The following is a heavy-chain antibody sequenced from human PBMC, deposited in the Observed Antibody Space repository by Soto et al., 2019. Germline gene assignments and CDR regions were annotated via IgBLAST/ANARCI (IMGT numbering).Heavy chain of an antibody. Sequence: QTGGSLRLSCSASGLTFSSYAMHWVRQAPGKGLEYVSAISSNGGSTYYADSVKGRFTISRDNSKNTLYLQMSSLRAEDTAVYYCVTGSSGWYNAFDIWGQGTMVTVSS. V-gene: IGHV3-64D*06. D-gene: IGHD6-19*01. J-gene: IGHJ3*02. CDR3: VTGSSGWYNAFDI. CDR2: ISSNGGST. CDR1: GLTFSSYA.